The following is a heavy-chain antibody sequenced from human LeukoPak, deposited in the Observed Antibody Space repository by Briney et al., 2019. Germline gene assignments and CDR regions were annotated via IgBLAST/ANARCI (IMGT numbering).Heavy chain of an antibody. J-gene: IGHJ6*02. V-gene: IGHV4-31*03. CDR3: ARGSWTKRNYGMDV. CDR1: GGSISSGGYY. D-gene: IGHD3/OR15-3a*01. Sequence: SQTLSLTCTVSGGSISSGGYYWSWIRQHPGKGLEWIGYIYYSGSTYYNPSLKSRVTISVDTSKNQFSLKLSSVTAADTAVYYCARGSWTKRNYGMDVWGQGTTVTVSS. CDR2: IYYSGST.